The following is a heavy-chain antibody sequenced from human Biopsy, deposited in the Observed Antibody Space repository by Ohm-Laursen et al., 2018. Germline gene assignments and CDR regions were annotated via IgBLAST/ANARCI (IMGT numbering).Heavy chain of an antibody. Sequence: SLRLSCSASGFTFSDHYMEWVRQAPGKGLEWVSSITSRTSSIYYADSVKGRVTISRDNANNSVSLQMNNLRVDDTAVYYCARWYGDLFYYYNGMDVWGQGTTVTVSS. V-gene: IGHV3-69-1*01. CDR3: ARWYGDLFYYYNGMDV. CDR1: GFTFSDHY. D-gene: IGHD3-10*01. J-gene: IGHJ6*02. CDR2: ITSRTSSI.